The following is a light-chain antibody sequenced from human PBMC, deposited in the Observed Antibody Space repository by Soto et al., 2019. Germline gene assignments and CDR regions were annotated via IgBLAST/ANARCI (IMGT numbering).Light chain of an antibody. Sequence: QSDLTQPASVSGAPGQSIPISCTGTSSDVGGYNYVSWYQQHPGKAPKLMIYDVSNRPSGVSDRFSGSKSGNTAPLTISGLQAEDEADYYCSSYTTSSTYVFGTGTKVTVL. V-gene: IGLV2-14*01. CDR2: DVS. CDR1: SSDVGGYNY. CDR3: SSYTTSSTYV. J-gene: IGLJ1*01.